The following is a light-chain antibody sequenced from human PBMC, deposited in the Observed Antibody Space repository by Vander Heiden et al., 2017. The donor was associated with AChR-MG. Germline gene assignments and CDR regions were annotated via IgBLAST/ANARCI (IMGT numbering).Light chain of an antibody. J-gene: IGLJ2*01. V-gene: IGLV10-54*01. CDR2: RNN. CDR1: NNNVANER. Sequence: QAGLTQPPSVSKGLRQTATFTRTGYNNNVANERAPWLQHHQGHPPKLLSHRNNPRPSGISDRFSASRSGNTASLAITGLRPEDEADYYCSAWDSSLSAALFGGGTKLTVL. CDR3: SAWDSSLSAAL.